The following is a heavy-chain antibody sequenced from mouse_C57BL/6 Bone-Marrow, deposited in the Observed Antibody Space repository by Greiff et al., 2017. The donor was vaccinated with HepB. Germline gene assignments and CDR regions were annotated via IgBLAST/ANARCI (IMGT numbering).Heavy chain of an antibody. D-gene: IGHD1-1*01. V-gene: IGHV1-72*01. CDR2: IDPNSGGT. CDR1: GYTFTSYW. CDR3: ARREDTVVAYRWYFDV. J-gene: IGHJ1*03. Sequence: QVQLQQPGAELVKPGASVKLSCKASGYTFTSYWMHWVKQRPGRGLEWIGRIDPNSGGTKYNEKFKSKATLTVDKPSSTAYMQLSSLTSEDSAVYYCARREDTVVAYRWYFDVWGTGTTVTVSS.